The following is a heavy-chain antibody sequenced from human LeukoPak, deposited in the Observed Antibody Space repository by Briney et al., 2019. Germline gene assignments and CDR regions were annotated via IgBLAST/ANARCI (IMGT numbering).Heavy chain of an antibody. CDR2: IYIKST. CDR1: GGSISTFS. CDR3: ARDTTVASGMQY. V-gene: IGHV4-59*01. D-gene: IGHD6-19*01. Sequence: SETLSLTCTVSGGSISTFSWSWIRQFPGKGLEWIGSIYIKSTNYNPSLKSRVAISVDTSKNQFSLRLDSVTTADTAVYYCARDTTVASGMQYWGQGTLVAVSS. J-gene: IGHJ4*02.